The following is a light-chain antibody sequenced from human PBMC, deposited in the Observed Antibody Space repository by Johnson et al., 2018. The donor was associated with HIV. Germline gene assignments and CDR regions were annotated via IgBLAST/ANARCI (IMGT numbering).Light chain of an antibody. Sequence: HSVLTQPPSVSAAPGQKVTISCSGSNSNIGNNYVSWYQQLPGTAPKLLIYDNNKRPSGIPDRFSGSKSGTSATLGITGLQTGDEADYYCGTWDSGLSGGLYLFGPGTKVTVL. CDR1: NSNIGNNY. CDR3: GTWDSGLSGGLYL. V-gene: IGLV1-51*01. J-gene: IGLJ1*01. CDR2: DNN.